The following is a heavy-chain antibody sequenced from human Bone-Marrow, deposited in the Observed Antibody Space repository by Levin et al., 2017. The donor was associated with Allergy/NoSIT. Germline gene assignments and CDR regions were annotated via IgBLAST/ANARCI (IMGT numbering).Heavy chain of an antibody. D-gene: IGHD4-23*01. V-gene: IGHV4-59*01. Sequence: SQTLSLTCPVSGGSIRGYYWSWIRQPPEKGLEWIGYIYYSGSTKYNASLTSRVTISVDTSKNQFSLKLTSVTAADTAVYYCARAIPSGGNSYYYYYMDVWGKGTTVTVSS. CDR2: IYYSGST. CDR1: GGSIRGYY. J-gene: IGHJ6*03. CDR3: ARAIPSGGNSYYYYYMDV.